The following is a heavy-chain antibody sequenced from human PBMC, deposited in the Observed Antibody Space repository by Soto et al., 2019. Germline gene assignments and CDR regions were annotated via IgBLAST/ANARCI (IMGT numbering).Heavy chain of an antibody. J-gene: IGHJ6*02. CDR3: ACGSGSYYNGYYYYGMDV. Sequence: QVQLVQSGAEVKKPGASVKVSCKASGYTFTSYAMHWVRQAPGQRLEWMGWINAGNGNTKYSQKFQGRVTITRDTSASTAYMELSSLRSEDTAVYYCACGSGSYYNGYYYYGMDVWGQGTTVTVSS. CDR2: INAGNGNT. D-gene: IGHD3-10*01. CDR1: GYTFTSYA. V-gene: IGHV1-3*01.